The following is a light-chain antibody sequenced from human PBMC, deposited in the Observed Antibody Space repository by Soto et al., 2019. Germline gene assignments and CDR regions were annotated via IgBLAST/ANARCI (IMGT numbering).Light chain of an antibody. CDR1: ALPKHF. CDR3: LSPDISGTSWV. CDR2: KDT. J-gene: IGLJ3*02. Sequence: SYELTQPPSMSVSPEQTARITCSGDALPKHFAYWYQQKPAQAPLLVIYKDTERPSGIPERFSGSNSGTTVTLTISGVQAEDEADYYCLSPDISGTSWVVGGGTKVTGL. V-gene: IGLV3-25*02.